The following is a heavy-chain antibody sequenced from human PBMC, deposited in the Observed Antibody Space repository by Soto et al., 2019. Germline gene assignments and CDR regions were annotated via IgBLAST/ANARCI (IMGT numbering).Heavy chain of an antibody. CDR1: GYSFTSYW. D-gene: IGHD6-13*01. CDR2: IYPGDSDT. V-gene: IGHV5-51*01. Sequence: GESLKISCKGSGYSFTSYWIGWVRQMPGKGLEWMGIIYPGDSDTRYSPSFQGQVTISADKSISTAYLQWSSLKASDTAMYYCATRIAADSYYYYGMDVWGQGTTVTVS. CDR3: ATRIAADSYYYYGMDV. J-gene: IGHJ6*02.